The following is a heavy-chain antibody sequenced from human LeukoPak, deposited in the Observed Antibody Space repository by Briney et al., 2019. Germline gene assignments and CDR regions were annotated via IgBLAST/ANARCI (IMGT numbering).Heavy chain of an antibody. CDR1: RFSFSSYA. J-gene: IGHJ4*02. D-gene: IGHD6-19*01. CDR3: AKGDTSSGWTD. Sequence: ETGGSLRLSCAASRFSFSSYAMSWVRQAPGKGLEWVSAISDSGGSTNYADSVKGRFAISRDNSKNTLYLQMNSLRAEDTGVYYCAKGDTSSGWTDWGQGTLVTVSS. V-gene: IGHV3-23*01. CDR2: ISDSGGST.